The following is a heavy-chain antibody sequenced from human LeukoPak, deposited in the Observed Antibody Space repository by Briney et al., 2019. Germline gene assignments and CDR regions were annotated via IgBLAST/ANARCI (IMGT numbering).Heavy chain of an antibody. D-gene: IGHD6-19*01. J-gene: IGHJ3*02. V-gene: IGHV6-1*01. CDR2: TYYRSKWYY. CDR1: GDSVSSNSAA. Sequence: SQTLSLTCAISGDSVSSNSAAWHWIRQSPSRGLEWLGRTYYRSKWYYDYAVSVKSRITINPDTSKNRFSLQLNSVTPEDTAVYYCASRGRAVTGSHAFDIWGQGTMVTVSS. CDR3: ASRGRAVTGSHAFDI.